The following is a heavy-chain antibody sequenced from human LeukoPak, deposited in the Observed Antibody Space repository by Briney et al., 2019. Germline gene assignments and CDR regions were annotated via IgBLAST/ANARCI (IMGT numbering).Heavy chain of an antibody. V-gene: IGHV3-48*01. J-gene: IGHJ4*02. CDR3: VKGSGRYFDY. Sequence: PGGSLRLSCAASGFTFSTYAMTWVRLAPGKGLEWVSYISSSSSTIYYADSVKGRFTISRDNSKNTLYLQMNSLRGDDTSVYYCVKGSGRYFDYWGQGDLVTVSS. CDR1: GFTFSTYA. D-gene: IGHD6-25*01. CDR2: ISSSSSTI.